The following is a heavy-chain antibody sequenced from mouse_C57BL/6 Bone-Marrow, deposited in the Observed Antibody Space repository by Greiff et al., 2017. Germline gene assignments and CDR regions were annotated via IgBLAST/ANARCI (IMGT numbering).Heavy chain of an antibody. CDR3: ARSRTGTYAMDY. CDR2: INSDGGST. V-gene: IGHV5-2*01. Sequence: EVHLVESGGGLVQPGESLKLSCESNEYEFPSHDMSWVRKTPEKRLVLVAAINSDGGSTYYPDTMERRFIISRDNTKKTLYLQMSSLRSEDTALYYCARSRTGTYAMDYWGQGTSVTVSS. D-gene: IGHD4-1*01. CDR1: EYEFPSHD. J-gene: IGHJ4*01.